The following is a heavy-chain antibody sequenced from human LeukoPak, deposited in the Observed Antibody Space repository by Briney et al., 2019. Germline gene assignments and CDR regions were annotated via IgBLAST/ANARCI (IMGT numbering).Heavy chain of an antibody. V-gene: IGHV3-7*01. CDR2: IDQGGSVR. J-gene: IGHJ4*02. CDR1: GFSFSTYW. Sequence: GGSLRLSCAASGFSFSTYWMSWVRQTPEKGLEFVANIDQGGSVRNYMDSLKGRCTISRDNAEKSLYLEINSLRADDTAVYYCARDPESSSFDLWGRGALVTVSS. CDR3: ARDPESSSFDL. D-gene: IGHD6-13*01.